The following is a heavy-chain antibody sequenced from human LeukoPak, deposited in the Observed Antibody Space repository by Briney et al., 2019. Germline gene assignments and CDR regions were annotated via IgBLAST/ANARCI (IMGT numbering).Heavy chain of an antibody. J-gene: IGHJ4*02. CDR2: IYHSGT. D-gene: IGHD2-2*01. CDR3: AGSSTWLSFGF. V-gene: IGHV4-59*08. Sequence: SETLSLTCTVSGGSINNYYWSWFRQPPRKGLEWIGNIYHSGTDYNPSLKSRVTISIDTSKNQFSLKLSSVTAADTAVYYCAGSSTWLSFGFWGQGTLVTISS. CDR1: GGSINNYY.